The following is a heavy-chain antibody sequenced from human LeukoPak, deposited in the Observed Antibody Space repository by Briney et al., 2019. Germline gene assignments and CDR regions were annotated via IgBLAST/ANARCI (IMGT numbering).Heavy chain of an antibody. Sequence: SETLSLTCAVYGGSFNGYYWSWIRQPPGKGLEWIGEINHSGSTNYNPSLKSRATISVDTSKNQFSLKLSSVTAADTAVYYCVIGENAFDIWGQGTMVTVSS. CDR1: GGSFNGYY. CDR2: INHSGST. J-gene: IGHJ3*02. CDR3: VIGENAFDI. V-gene: IGHV4-34*01.